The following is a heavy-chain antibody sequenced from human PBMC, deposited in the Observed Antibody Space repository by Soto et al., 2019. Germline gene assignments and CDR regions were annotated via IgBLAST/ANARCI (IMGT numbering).Heavy chain of an antibody. CDR3: AKAGGTYYYDSSGYHTGLYYFDY. CDR1: GFTFSSYA. CDR2: ISGSGGST. Sequence: AGGSLRLSCAASGFTFSSYAMSWVRQAPGKGLEWVSAISGSGGSTYYADSVKGRFTISRDNSKNTLYLQMNSLRAEDTAVYYCAKAGGTYYYDSSGYHTGLYYFDYWGQGTLVTVSS. D-gene: IGHD3-22*01. J-gene: IGHJ4*02. V-gene: IGHV3-23*01.